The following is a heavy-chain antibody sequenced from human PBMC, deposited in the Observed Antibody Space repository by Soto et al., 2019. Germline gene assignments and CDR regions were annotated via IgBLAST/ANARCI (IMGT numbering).Heavy chain of an antibody. Sequence: PSETLSLTCTVSGGSISSGGYYWNWIRQHPGKGLEWIGYIYYSGSTHYNPSLKSRVTISVDTSKNQFSLKLSSVTAADTAVYYCARERYDSSGHPWFDPWGQGTLVTVSS. D-gene: IGHD3-22*01. V-gene: IGHV4-31*03. CDR2: IYYSGST. CDR1: GGSISSGGYY. CDR3: ARERYDSSGHPWFDP. J-gene: IGHJ5*02.